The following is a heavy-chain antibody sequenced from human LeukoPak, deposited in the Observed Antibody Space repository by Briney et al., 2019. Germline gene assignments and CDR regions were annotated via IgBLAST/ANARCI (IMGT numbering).Heavy chain of an antibody. V-gene: IGHV3-48*03. CDR1: GFTFSSYE. D-gene: IGHD5-24*01. Sequence: GGSLRLSCAASGFTFSSYEMNWVRQAPGKGLEWVSYISSSGSTIYYADSVKGRFIISRDNSKNTVYLQMNSLSAEDAAVYYCVKDDGWVQYANWGQGTLVTVSS. CDR3: VKDDGWVQYAN. J-gene: IGHJ4*02. CDR2: ISSSGSTI.